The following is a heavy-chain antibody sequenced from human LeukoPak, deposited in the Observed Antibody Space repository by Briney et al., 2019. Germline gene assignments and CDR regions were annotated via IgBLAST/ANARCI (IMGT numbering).Heavy chain of an antibody. J-gene: IGHJ6*02. V-gene: IGHV3-21*01. CDR1: GFTFSSYS. D-gene: IGHD6-19*01. CDR3: AREAQSNIGWYDYYYGMDV. Sequence: GGSLRLSCVASGFTFSSYSLTWVRQAPGKGLEWVSSISSSSSYRYYADSLKGRFTISRDNAKNSLYLQMNTLRAEDTAVYYCAREAQSNIGWYDYYYGMDVWGQGTTVTVSS. CDR2: ISSSSSYR.